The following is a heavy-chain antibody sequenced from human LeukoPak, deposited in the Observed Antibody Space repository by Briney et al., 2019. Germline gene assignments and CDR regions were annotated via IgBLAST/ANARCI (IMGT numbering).Heavy chain of an antibody. CDR3: ARDPAIPDIVVVPAAGFDY. J-gene: IGHJ4*02. CDR2: ISYDGSNK. D-gene: IGHD2-2*01. CDR1: GFTFSSYA. Sequence: AGGSLRLSCAASGFTFSSYAMHWVRQAPGKGLEWVAVISYDGSNKYYADSVKGRFTISRDNSKNTLYLQMNSLRAEDTAVYYCARDPAIPDIVVVPAAGFDYWGQGTLVTVSS. V-gene: IGHV3-30*01.